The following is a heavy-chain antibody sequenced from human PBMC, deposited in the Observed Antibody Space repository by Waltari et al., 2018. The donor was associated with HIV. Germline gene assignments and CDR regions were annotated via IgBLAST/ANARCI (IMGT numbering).Heavy chain of an antibody. CDR3: AKGGPLGATNYGMDV. J-gene: IGHJ6*02. CDR2: ISWNSART. V-gene: IGHV3-9*01. D-gene: IGHD1-26*01. CDR1: GFSIDNYA. Sequence: EVQLVESGGGLVQPGRSLRLSCVASGFSIDNYAMHWVRQVPGKGLGWVSGISWNSARTTYGDSVKGRFTISRDNAKKTVTLQMNSLRVEDTALYYCAKGGPLGATNYGMDVWGQGTTVTVSS.